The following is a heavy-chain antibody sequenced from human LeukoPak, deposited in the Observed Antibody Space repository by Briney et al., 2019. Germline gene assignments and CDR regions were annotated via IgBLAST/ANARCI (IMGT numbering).Heavy chain of an antibody. D-gene: IGHD2-2*01. J-gene: IGHJ3*02. CDR2: INWNGGST. CDR1: GFTFDDYG. CDR3: ARGRYIVPAAPYDAFGI. V-gene: IGHV3-20*04. Sequence: GGSLRLSCAASGFTFDDYGMSWVRQAPGKGLEWVSGINWNGGSTGYADSVKGRFTISRDNAKNSLYLQMNSLRAEDTALYYCARGRYIVPAAPYDAFGIWGQGTMVTVSS.